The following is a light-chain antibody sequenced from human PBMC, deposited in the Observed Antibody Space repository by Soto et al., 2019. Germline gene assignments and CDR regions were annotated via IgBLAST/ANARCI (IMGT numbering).Light chain of an antibody. J-gene: IGKJ2*01. CDR2: WAS. Sequence: DIVMTQSPDSLAVSVGERATINCKSSQSVLYSSNNKNYLAWYQQKPGQPPKLLIYWASTRESGVPDRFSGSGSGTDFTLTISSLQDEDVAVYYCQQYYSTPYTFGQGTKLEIK. V-gene: IGKV4-1*01. CDR1: QSVLYSSNNKNY. CDR3: QQYYSTPYT.